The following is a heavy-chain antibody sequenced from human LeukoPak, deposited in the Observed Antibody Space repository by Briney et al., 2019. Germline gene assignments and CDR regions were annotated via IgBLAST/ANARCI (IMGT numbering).Heavy chain of an antibody. J-gene: IGHJ4*02. CDR3: AKDLTTVTSQGDY. CDR1: GFIFSSYG. D-gene: IGHD4-17*01. Sequence: GGSLRLSCAASGFIFSSYGMHWVRQAPGKGPEWVAFTRYDGSDKYSADSVKGRFTIPRDNSKNTLYLQMNSLRAEDTAVYYCAKDLTTVTSQGDYWGQGTLVTVSS. CDR2: TRYDGSDK. V-gene: IGHV3-30*02.